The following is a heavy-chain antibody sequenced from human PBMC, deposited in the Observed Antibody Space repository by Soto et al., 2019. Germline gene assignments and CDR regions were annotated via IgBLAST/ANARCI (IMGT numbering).Heavy chain of an antibody. CDR1: GYKFIDYW. CDR3: ARSYGGEYYDSRSYYYAY. Sequence: SLKISCKGSGYKFIDYWIGWVRQVPGKGLEWMGGIYPGDFDRKYSPSFQGQVTISADKSITTAYLQWSSLKASDTAIYYCARSYGGEYYDSRSYYYAYWGQGTLVTVSS. J-gene: IGHJ4*02. CDR2: IYPGDFDR. D-gene: IGHD3-22*01. V-gene: IGHV5-51*01.